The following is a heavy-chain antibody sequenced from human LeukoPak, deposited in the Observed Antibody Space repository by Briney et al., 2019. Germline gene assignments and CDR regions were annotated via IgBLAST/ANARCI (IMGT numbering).Heavy chain of an antibody. Sequence: PGGSLRLSCAASGFTFSSYAMSWVRRAPGKGLEWVSAISGSGGSTYYADSVKGRFTISRDNSKNTLYLQMNSLRAEDTAVYYCAKIRYGYGYSLRFDYWGQGTLVTVSS. CDR1: GFTFSSYA. CDR3: AKIRYGYGYSLRFDY. D-gene: IGHD5-18*01. CDR2: ISGSGGST. J-gene: IGHJ4*02. V-gene: IGHV3-23*01.